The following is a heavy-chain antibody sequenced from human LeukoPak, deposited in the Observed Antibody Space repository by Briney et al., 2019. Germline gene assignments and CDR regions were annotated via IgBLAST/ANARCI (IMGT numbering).Heavy chain of an antibody. Sequence: GDSLEISRQGFGYSFSSYWIGWVRQTPGQGLEWMGFIYPGNSDTRYTPSLQGQVTISTDTSISTAYLQWRSLKASDASMYYCAVWFGWDAFDIWGQGTMVTVSS. CDR3: AVWFGWDAFDI. J-gene: IGHJ3*02. D-gene: IGHD3-10*01. V-gene: IGHV5-51*01. CDR2: IYPGNSDT. CDR1: GYSFSSYW.